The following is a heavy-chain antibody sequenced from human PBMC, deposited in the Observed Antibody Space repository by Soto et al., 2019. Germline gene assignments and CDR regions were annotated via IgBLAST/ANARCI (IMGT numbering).Heavy chain of an antibody. Sequence: PSETLSLTCAVYGGSFSGYYCGWIRQPPGPGLEWIGEINHSGSTNYNPSLKSRVTISVDTSKNQFSLKLSSVTAADTAVYYCARGGLVLCSGGSCRFDPWGQGTLVTVSS. D-gene: IGHD2-15*01. CDR1: GGSFSGYY. CDR2: INHSGST. V-gene: IGHV4-34*01. CDR3: ARGGLVLCSGGSCRFDP. J-gene: IGHJ5*02.